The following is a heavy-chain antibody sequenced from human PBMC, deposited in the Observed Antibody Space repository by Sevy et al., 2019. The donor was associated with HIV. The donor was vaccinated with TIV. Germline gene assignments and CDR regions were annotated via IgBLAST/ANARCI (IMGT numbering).Heavy chain of an antibody. CDR2: ISYHGRDK. CDR1: GISFTTSG. CDR3: AKDFTGYNGMDV. J-gene: IGHJ6*02. V-gene: IGHV3-30*18. Sequence: GGSLRLSCVVSGISFTTSGMHWVRQAPGKGLEWVAVISYHGRDKFYAESVKGRSTISRDNSKNMLYLQMNSLRAEDTAVYYCAKDFTGYNGMDVSGQGTEVTVSS. D-gene: IGHD3-9*01.